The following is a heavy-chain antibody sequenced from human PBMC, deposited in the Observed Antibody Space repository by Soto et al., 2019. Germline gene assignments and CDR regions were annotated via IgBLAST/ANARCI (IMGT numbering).Heavy chain of an antibody. CDR1: GYTFTGYY. CDR3: ARSLLYGDTWFDP. CDR2: INPNSGGT. V-gene: IGHV1-2*04. J-gene: IGHJ5*02. D-gene: IGHD4-17*01. Sequence: ASVKVSCKASGYTFTGYYMHWVRQAPGQGLEWMGWINPNSGGTNYAQKFQGWVTMTRDTSISTAYMELSRLRSDDTAVYYCARSLLYGDTWFDPWGQGTLVTVSS.